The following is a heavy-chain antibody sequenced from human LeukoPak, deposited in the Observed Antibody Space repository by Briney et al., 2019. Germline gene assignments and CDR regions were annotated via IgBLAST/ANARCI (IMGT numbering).Heavy chain of an antibody. D-gene: IGHD6-19*01. CDR1: GFDFSGSA. J-gene: IGHJ4*02. V-gene: IGHV3-73*01. Sequence: GGSLRLSCAASGFDFSGSAIHWVRQASGKGLEWVGRIRIKANSYATAYAASVKGRFTISRDDSKNTAYLQMNSLRAEDTAVYYCARDGSGFDWGQGTLVTVSS. CDR2: IRIKANSYAT. CDR3: ARDGSGFD.